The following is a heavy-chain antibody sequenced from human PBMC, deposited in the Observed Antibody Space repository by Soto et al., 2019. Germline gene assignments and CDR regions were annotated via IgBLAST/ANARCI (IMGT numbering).Heavy chain of an antibody. CDR3: ARADIVVVPAAAVYYYYGMDV. D-gene: IGHD2-2*01. Sequence: GGSLRLSCAASGFTFSSYWMHWVRQAPGKGLVWVSRINSDGSSTSYADSVKGRFTISRDNAKNTLYLQMNSLRAEDTAVYYCARADIVVVPAAAVYYYYGMDVWGQGTTVTVSS. J-gene: IGHJ6*02. CDR2: INSDGSST. CDR1: GFTFSSYW. V-gene: IGHV3-74*01.